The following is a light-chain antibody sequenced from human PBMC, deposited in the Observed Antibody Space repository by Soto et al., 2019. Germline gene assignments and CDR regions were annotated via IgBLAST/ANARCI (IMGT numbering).Light chain of an antibody. CDR1: QSVSRC. J-gene: IGKJ4*01. CDR2: DAS. Sequence: DIQMTQSPSTLSASVGDRVTIACRASQSVSRCLAWYQRKPGKAPKLLIYDASNLETGVPSRFSGSGSGTEFTLTINSLQPDDFATYYCQQYRSYPLTFGGGTKVEIK. V-gene: IGKV1-5*01. CDR3: QQYRSYPLT.